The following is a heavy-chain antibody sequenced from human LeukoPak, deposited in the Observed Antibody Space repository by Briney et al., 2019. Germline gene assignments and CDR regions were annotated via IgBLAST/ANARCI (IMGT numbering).Heavy chain of an antibody. Sequence: RGSLRLSCAASGFTFSNHWMHWVRHAPGKGLVWVSRIKSDGSSTRYADSVKGRFAISRDNAKNTLYLQMNSLRAEDTAVYYCARGTTNMAHDAFDIWGQGTMVTVSS. CDR2: IKSDGSST. V-gene: IGHV3-74*01. CDR3: ARGTTNMAHDAFDI. CDR1: GFTFSNHW. J-gene: IGHJ3*02. D-gene: IGHD1-7*01.